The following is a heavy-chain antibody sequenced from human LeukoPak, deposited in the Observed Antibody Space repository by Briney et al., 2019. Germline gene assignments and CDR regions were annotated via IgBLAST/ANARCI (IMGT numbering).Heavy chain of an antibody. J-gene: IGHJ4*02. D-gene: IGHD4-17*01. CDR3: ARARTVTPFDY. V-gene: IGHV4-39*07. CDR2: IYYSGST. CDR1: GGSISSSSYY. Sequence: PSETLSLTCTVSGGSISSSSYYWGWIRQPPGKGLEWIGSIYYSGSTYYNPSLKSRVTISVDTSKNQFSLKLSSVTAADTAVYYCARARTVTPFDYWGQGTLVTVSS.